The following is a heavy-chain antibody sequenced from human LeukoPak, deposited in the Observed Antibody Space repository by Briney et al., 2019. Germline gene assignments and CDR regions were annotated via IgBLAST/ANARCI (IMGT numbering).Heavy chain of an antibody. CDR3: GGPNPLLERPSAMDV. CDR2: IKQDGSEK. D-gene: IGHD6-25*01. CDR1: GFTFRNFW. J-gene: IGHJ6*02. V-gene: IGHV3-7*03. Sequence: GGSLRLSCAASGFTFRNFWMTWVRQAPGKGLEWVANIKQDGSEKHYVGSVKGRFTISRDNAKNSLYLQMNSLRAEDTAVYYCGGPNPLLERPSAMDVWGQGTTVTVSS.